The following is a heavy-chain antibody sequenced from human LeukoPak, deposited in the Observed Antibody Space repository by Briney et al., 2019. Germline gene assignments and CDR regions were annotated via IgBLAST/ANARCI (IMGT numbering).Heavy chain of an antibody. Sequence: SETLSLTCAVYGESLSGYYWSWIRQPPGKGLEWIGEINQSGSTNYNPSLKSRVTISVDTSKNQFSLKLSSVTAADTALYYCARGRRPPLIPSAIYYYYHMDVWGKGTTVTVS. J-gene: IGHJ6*03. CDR2: INQSGST. CDR1: GESLSGYY. V-gene: IGHV4-34*01. CDR3: ARGRRPPLIPSAIYYYYHMDV. D-gene: IGHD2-2*02.